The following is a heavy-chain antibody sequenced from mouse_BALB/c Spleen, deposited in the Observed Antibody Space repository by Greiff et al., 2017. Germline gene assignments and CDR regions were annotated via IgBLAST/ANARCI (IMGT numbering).Heavy chain of an antibody. Sequence: EVQRVESGGGLVKPGGSLKLSCAASGFTFSSYTMSWVRQTPEKRLEWVATISSGGSYTYYPDSVKGRFTISRDNAKNTLYLQMSSLKSEDTAMYYCTRDVTTVVATDYYAMDYWGQGTSVTVSS. CDR3: TRDVTTVVATDYYAMDY. J-gene: IGHJ4*01. V-gene: IGHV5-6-4*01. CDR2: ISSGGSYT. D-gene: IGHD1-1*01. CDR1: GFTFSSYT.